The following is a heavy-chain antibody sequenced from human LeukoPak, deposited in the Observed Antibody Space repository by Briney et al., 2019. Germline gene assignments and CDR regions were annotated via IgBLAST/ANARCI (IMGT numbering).Heavy chain of an antibody. CDR2: IYYSGST. V-gene: IGHV4-59*08. J-gene: IGHJ4*02. CDR1: GGSISSYY. CDR3: ARHVAAAGEYYFDY. Sequence: SETLSLTCTVSGGSISSYYWSWIRQPPGKGLEWIGYIYYSGSTNYNPSLKSRVTISVDTSKNQFSLKLSSVTAADTAVYYCARHVAAAGEYYFDYWGQGTLVTFSS. D-gene: IGHD6-13*01.